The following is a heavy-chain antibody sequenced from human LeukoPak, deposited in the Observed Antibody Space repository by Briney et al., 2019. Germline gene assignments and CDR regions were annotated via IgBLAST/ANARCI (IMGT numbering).Heavy chain of an antibody. D-gene: IGHD6-13*01. V-gene: IGHV3-15*01. J-gene: IGHJ4*02. CDR1: GITFSNAW. Sequence: TGGSLRLSCAASGITFSNAWMTWVRQAPGKGLEWVGRIKRKSDGGTTDYAAPVKGGFSISRDDSKNTLYLQMNSLKTEDTAVYYCTTSGYSSSFPFDYWGQGTLVTVSS. CDR3: TTSGYSSSFPFDY. CDR2: IKRKSDGGTT.